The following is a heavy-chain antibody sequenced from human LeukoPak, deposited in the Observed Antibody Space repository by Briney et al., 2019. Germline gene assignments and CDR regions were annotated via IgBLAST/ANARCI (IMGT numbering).Heavy chain of an antibody. Sequence: GGSLRLSCAASGFTFSSYSMNWVRQAPGKGLEWVSYISSSSSTIYYADSVKGRFTITRDNAKNSLYLQMNSLRAEDTAVYYCAGDSSGSYYYYYMDVWGKGTTVTVSS. CDR3: AGDSSGSYYYYYMDV. J-gene: IGHJ6*03. D-gene: IGHD3-22*01. V-gene: IGHV3-48*04. CDR2: ISSSSSTI. CDR1: GFTFSSYS.